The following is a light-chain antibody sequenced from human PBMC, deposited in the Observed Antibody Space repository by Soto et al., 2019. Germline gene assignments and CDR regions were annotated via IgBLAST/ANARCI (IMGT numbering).Light chain of an antibody. CDR2: GAS. CDR3: QEYGNSPIN. Sequence: VLDRSAHTFTLKDWERAMLSNSFSLTISTRFLALYQQKPAQSPRLIIYGASSRATVIADRFSGSGSVTCFTLTCNSLEPEDVAVYYWQEYGNSPINCGQGTRLEIK. V-gene: IGKV3-20*01. CDR1: LTISTRF. J-gene: IGKJ5*01.